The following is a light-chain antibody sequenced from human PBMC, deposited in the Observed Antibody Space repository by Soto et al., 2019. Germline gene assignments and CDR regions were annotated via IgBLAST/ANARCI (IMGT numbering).Light chain of an antibody. CDR3: LQSNSFPLT. CDR2: AAS. J-gene: IGKJ4*01. CDR1: QSIASW. V-gene: IGKV1-12*01. Sequence: DIQMTQSPSSVSASVGDGVTISCRASQSIASWLAWYQQRPGKAPRLLIYAASRLQRGVPSRFSGSESGTDFTLTINNLQPADFATYYCLQSNSFPLTFGGGTKVEI.